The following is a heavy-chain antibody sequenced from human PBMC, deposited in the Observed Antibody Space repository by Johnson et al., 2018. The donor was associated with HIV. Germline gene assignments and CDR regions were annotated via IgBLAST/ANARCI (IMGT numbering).Heavy chain of an antibody. J-gene: IGHJ3*02. D-gene: IGHD5-24*01. Sequence: VQLVESGGGLVQPGGSLRLSCAASGFTFSSYAMHWVRQAPGKGLEYVSAISSNGGSTYYANSVKGRFTISRDNSKNTLYLQMNSLRAEDTAVYYCARDHSRDEAFDIWGQGTMVTVSS. CDR3: ARDHSRDEAFDI. CDR1: GFTFSSYA. CDR2: ISSNGGST. V-gene: IGHV3-64*01.